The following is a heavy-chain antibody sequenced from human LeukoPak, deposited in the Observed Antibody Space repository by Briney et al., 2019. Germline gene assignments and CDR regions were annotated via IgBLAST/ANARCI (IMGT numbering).Heavy chain of an antibody. D-gene: IGHD3-10*01. J-gene: IGHJ5*02. CDR2: IYWDGDE. CDR1: GFSLSTSGVG. Sequence: SGPTLVKPTQTLTLTCTFSGFSLSTSGVGVGWIRQPPGKALEWLALIYWDGDERYSPSLMNRLTITKDTSKNQVVLTMTNMDPVDTATYYCARTLTNAFGSYFGSGSHRSSWFDPWGQGTLVTVSS. CDR3: ARTLTNAFGSYFGSGSHRSSWFDP. V-gene: IGHV2-5*02.